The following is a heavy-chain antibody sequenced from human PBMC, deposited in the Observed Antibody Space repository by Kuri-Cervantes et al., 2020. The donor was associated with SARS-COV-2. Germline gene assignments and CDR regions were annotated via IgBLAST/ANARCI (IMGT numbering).Heavy chain of an antibody. CDR3: ARNYGDYVDYLDP. V-gene: IGHV4-34*01. J-gene: IGHJ5*02. Sequence: SETLSLTCAVYGGSFSGYYWSWIRQPPGKGLEWIGEINHSGSTNYNPSLKSRVTISVDTSKNQFFLNLTSVTAADTAVYYCARNYGDYVDYLDPWGQGTLVTVSS. CDR2: INHSGST. CDR1: GGSFSGYY. D-gene: IGHD4-17*01.